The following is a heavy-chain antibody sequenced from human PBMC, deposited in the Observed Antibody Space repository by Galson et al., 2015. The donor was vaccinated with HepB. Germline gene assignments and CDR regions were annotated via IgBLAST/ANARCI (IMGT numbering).Heavy chain of an antibody. Sequence: SVKVSCKASGYSFTSYGVSWVRQAPGQGLEWMGWISAYNGNTNYAQKLQGRVTMTTDTSTSTAYMELRSLRSDDTAVYYCARGGEGIRVYGSSTSCSLDYWGQGTLVTVSS. V-gene: IGHV1-18*01. CDR3: ARGGEGIRVYGSSTSCSLDY. CDR2: ISAYNGNT. D-gene: IGHD2-2*01. CDR1: GYSFTSYG. J-gene: IGHJ4*02.